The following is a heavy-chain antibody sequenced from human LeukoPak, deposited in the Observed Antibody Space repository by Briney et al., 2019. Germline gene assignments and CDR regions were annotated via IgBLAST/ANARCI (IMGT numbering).Heavy chain of an antibody. V-gene: IGHV1-18*01. CDR1: GYTFTSHG. CDR2: ISAYNGNT. D-gene: IGHD3-22*01. CDR3: ARKKYYYDSSGYYTCMDY. Sequence: ASVKVSCKASGYTFTSHGISWVRQAPGQGLEWMGWISAYNGNTNYAQKLQGRVTMTTDTSTSTAYMELRSLRSDDTAVYYCARKKYYYDSSGYYTCMDYRGQGTLVTVSS. J-gene: IGHJ4*02.